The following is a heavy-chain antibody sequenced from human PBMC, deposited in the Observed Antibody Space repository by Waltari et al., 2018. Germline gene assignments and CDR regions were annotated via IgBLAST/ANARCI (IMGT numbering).Heavy chain of an antibody. Sequence: EVQLVQSGAEVKKPGATVKISCKASGYTFTDYYMHWVHQAPGKGLEWMGRVDPEDGETIYAEKFQGRVTITADTSTDTAYMELSSLRSEDTAVYYCALSTCGGDCFLGYWGQGTLVTVSS. D-gene: IGHD2-21*01. CDR1: GYTFTDYY. V-gene: IGHV1-69-2*01. CDR2: VDPEDGET. J-gene: IGHJ4*02. CDR3: ALSTCGGDCFLGY.